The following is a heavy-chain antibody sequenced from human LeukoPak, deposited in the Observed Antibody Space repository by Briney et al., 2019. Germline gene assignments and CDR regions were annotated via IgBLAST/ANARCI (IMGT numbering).Heavy chain of an antibody. V-gene: IGHV3-30*03. CDR1: GFTFSSYG. J-gene: IGHJ4*02. CDR2: ISYDGSNK. CDR3: AARKVRGVWFYLDY. D-gene: IGHD3-10*01. Sequence: GGSLRLSCAASGFTFSSYGMHWVRQAPDKGLEWVAVISYDGSNKYYADSVKGRFTISRDNSKNTLYLQMNSLRVEDTAVYFCAARKVRGVWFYLDYWGQGTLVTVSS.